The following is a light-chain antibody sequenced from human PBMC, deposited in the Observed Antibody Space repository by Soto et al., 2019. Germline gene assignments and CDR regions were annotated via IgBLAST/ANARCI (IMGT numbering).Light chain of an antibody. Sequence: EIVLMQSPGTLSLSPGEGATLSCRASQSVNNNYLAWYQQRPGQAPKVLIFDTSRRATGVPGRFSGSGSGTDFSLPISRVEPDDFAVYYCQQYGSSQFTFGPGTKVNIK. J-gene: IGKJ3*01. CDR2: DTS. CDR3: QQYGSSQFT. V-gene: IGKV3-20*01. CDR1: QSVNNNY.